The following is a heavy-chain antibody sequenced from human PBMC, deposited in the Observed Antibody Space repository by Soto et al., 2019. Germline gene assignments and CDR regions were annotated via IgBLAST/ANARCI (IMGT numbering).Heavy chain of an antibody. CDR3: AREPNYFDY. J-gene: IGHJ4*02. CDR2: ISAYNGNT. V-gene: IGHV1-18*01. Sequence: ASVKVSCKASGYTFSSYGISWVRQAPGQGLEWMGWISAYNGNTKYAQKFQGRVTMTTDTPTSTAYMELRSLRSDDTAVYYCAREPNYFDYWGQGTLVTVSS. CDR1: GYTFSSYG.